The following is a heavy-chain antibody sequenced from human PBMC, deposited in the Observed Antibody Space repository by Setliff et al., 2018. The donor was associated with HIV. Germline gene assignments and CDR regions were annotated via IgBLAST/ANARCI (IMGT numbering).Heavy chain of an antibody. CDR2: IYPADSDT. J-gene: IGHJ4*02. CDR1: GYTFTNFW. V-gene: IGHV5-51*01. Sequence: GESLKISCKISGYTFTNFWIAWVRQMPGKGLEWMGIIYPADSDTKYSPSFQDQVIISADKSINTAYLQWSSLKASDTAMYYCARGRGGYFGGGRYYNLPYFDSWGQGTLVTVSS. D-gene: IGHD2-15*01. CDR3: ARGRGGYFGGGRYYNLPYFDS.